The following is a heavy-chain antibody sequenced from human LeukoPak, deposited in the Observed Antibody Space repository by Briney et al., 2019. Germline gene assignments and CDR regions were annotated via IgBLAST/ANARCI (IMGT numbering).Heavy chain of an antibody. V-gene: IGHV4-31*03. J-gene: IGHJ4*02. Sequence: SQTLSLTCTVSGGSISSGGYYWSWIRQRPGKGLEWIGYIFYSGNTYYNPSLKSRVTISVDTSKSQFSLNISSVTAAATAVYYTARHKYLSGQRSFDYWGQGTLVIVSS. CDR3: ARHKYLSGQRSFDY. D-gene: IGHD6-19*01. CDR2: IFYSGNT. CDR1: GGSISSGGYY.